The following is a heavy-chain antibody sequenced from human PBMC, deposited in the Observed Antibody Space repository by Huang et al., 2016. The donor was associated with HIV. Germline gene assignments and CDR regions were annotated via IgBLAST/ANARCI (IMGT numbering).Heavy chain of an antibody. V-gene: IGHV3-15*01. CDR3: TTELLYYDSSVVVDY. CDR2: IKSKTDGGTT. D-gene: IGHD3-22*01. Sequence: EVQLVESGGGLVKPGGSLRLSCAASGFTFSNAWMSWVRQAPGKGLEWVGRIKSKTDGGTTDYAAPVKGRFTISRDDSKNTLYLQMNSLKTEDTAVYYCTTELLYYDSSVVVDYWGQGTLVTVSS. CDR1: GFTFSNAW. J-gene: IGHJ4*02.